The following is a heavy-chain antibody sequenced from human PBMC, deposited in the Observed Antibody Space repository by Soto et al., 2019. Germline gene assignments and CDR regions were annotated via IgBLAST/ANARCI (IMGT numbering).Heavy chain of an antibody. Sequence: PGGSLRLACAASGFTFSNAWMSWVRQAPGKGLEWVGRIKSKTDGGTTDYAAPVKGRFTISRDDSKNTLYLQMNSLKTEDTAVYYCTTGTLGYCSSTSCYNVFDAFAIWGQGTMVTVSS. CDR1: GFTFSNAW. CDR2: IKSKTDGGTT. V-gene: IGHV3-15*01. D-gene: IGHD2-2*01. J-gene: IGHJ3*02. CDR3: TTGTLGYCSSTSCYNVFDAFAI.